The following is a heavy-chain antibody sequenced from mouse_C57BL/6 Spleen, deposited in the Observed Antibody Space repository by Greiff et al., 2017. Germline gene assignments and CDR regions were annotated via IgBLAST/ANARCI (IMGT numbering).Heavy chain of an antibody. V-gene: IGHV6-6*01. J-gene: IGHJ4*01. CDR1: GFTFSDAW. CDR2: IRNKANNHAT. D-gene: IGHD1-1*01. CDR3: TRPTVVAGGHYYAMDY. Sequence: EVKLVESGGGLVQPGGSMKLSCAASGFTFSDAWMDWVRQSPEKGLEWVAEIRNKANNHATYYAESVKGRFTISRDDSKSSVYLQMNSLRAEDTGIYYCTRPTVVAGGHYYAMDYWGQGTSVTVSS.